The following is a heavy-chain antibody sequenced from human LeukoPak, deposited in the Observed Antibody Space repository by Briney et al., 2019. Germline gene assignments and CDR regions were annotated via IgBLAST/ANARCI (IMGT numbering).Heavy chain of an antibody. CDR1: GGSISSGSYY. J-gene: IGHJ4*02. Sequence: SQTLSLTCTVSGGSISSGSYYCSWIRKPAGKGLEWIGRIYTSGSTNYNPSLKSRVTISVDTSKKQFSLKLSSVTAAETAVYYCARDQGYGDPGYWGQGSVVTVSS. CDR2: IYTSGST. V-gene: IGHV4-61*02. CDR3: ARDQGYGDPGY. D-gene: IGHD4-17*01.